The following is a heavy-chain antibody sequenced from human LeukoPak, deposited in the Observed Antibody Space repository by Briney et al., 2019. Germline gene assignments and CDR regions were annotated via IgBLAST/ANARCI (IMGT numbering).Heavy chain of an antibody. V-gene: IGHV3-23*01. CDR3: AKEKIIGFVFGGFDI. D-gene: IGHD3-3*01. J-gene: IGHJ3*02. CDR1: GYSFSNFA. CDR2: VSDSGRST. Sequence: PGGSLRLSCAASGYSFSNFAMSWVRQVPGKGLEWVSGVSDSGRSTYYADSVEGRFTISRDNSKNTLYLQMNSLRAEDTAVYYCAKEKIIGFVFGGFDIWGQGTMVTVSS.